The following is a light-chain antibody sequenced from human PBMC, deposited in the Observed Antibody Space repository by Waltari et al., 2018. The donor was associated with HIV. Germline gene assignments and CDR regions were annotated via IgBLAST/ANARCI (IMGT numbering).Light chain of an antibody. V-gene: IGLV1-44*01. Sequence: QSVLTQPPSASGTPEQRVTISCSGSTSNIGRNTVRWFQQFPATAPTVLLYGKKPRPSGVPDRFAGSKSGTSASLAISGLQSEDEADYYCASWDDSLNGPVFGGGTKLTVV. CDR1: TSNIGRNT. J-gene: IGLJ2*01. CDR2: GKK. CDR3: ASWDDSLNGPV.